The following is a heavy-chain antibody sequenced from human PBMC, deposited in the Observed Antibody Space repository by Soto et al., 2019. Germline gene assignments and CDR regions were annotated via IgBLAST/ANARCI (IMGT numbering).Heavy chain of an antibody. CDR3: ARGRKWQLGGYYYYYGMDV. V-gene: IGHV4-34*01. D-gene: IGHD6-6*01. CDR2: INHSGST. Sequence: SETLSLTCAVYGGSFSGYYWSWIRQPPGKGLEWIGEINHSGSTNYNPSLKSRVTISVDTSKNQFSLKLSSVTAAGTAVYYCARGRKWQLGGYYYYYGMDVWGQGTTVTVSS. J-gene: IGHJ6*02. CDR1: GGSFSGYY.